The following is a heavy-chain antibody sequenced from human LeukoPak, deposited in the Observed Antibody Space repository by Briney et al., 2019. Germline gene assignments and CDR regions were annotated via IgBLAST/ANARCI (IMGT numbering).Heavy chain of an antibody. CDR3: ARGQGYESYYYMDV. J-gene: IGHJ6*03. Sequence: GRSLRLSCAASGFTFSTYAIHWVRQAPGKGLEWVAVISFDGVNTFYADSVKGRFTISRDNSNNTVYLQTNNLRPEDTAVFYCARGQGYESYYYMDVWGKGTTVSVSS. D-gene: IGHD2-2*01. CDR2: ISFDGVNT. V-gene: IGHV3-30*04. CDR1: GFTFSTYA.